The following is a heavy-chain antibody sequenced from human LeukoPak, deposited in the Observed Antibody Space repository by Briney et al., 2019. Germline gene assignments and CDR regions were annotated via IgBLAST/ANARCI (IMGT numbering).Heavy chain of an antibody. D-gene: IGHD1-26*01. CDR1: GFTFSSYA. V-gene: IGHV3-64D*06. CDR3: VKGVSGTYYFDY. CDR2: VSNDGGST. J-gene: IGHJ4*02. Sequence: GGSLRLSCSASGFTFSSYAMYWVRQAPGKGLEYVSGVSNDGGSTNYADSVKGRFTVSRDNSKNTLYLQISSLRTDDTAVYYCVKGVSGTYYFDYWGQGTLVTVSS.